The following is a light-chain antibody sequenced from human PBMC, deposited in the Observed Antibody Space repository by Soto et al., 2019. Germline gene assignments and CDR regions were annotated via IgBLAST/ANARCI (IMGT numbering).Light chain of an antibody. CDR2: DAS. V-gene: IGKV3-11*01. Sequence: EIVLTQSPGTLSLSPGERVTLSCRAIQSVSSSYLAWYQQKPGQAPRLLIYDASNRATGIPARFSGSGSGTDFTLTISSLEPEDFAVYYCQQRSNWPALTFGGGTKVDIK. CDR1: QSVSSSY. CDR3: QQRSNWPALT. J-gene: IGKJ4*01.